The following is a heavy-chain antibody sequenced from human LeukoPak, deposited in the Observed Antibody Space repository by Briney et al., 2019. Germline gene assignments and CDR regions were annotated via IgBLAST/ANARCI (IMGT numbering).Heavy chain of an antibody. CDR1: GFTFSAYW. D-gene: IGHD3-22*01. J-gene: IGHJ4*02. Sequence: GGSLRLSCAASGFTFSAYWMHWVRQVPGKGLVWVSRINNDGTATFFADSVRGRFTIDRDNSKNTVYLQMNSLRPDDTAIYFCARQEARNYYYEGLDYWGQGNLVTVSS. CDR3: ARQEARNYYYEGLDY. CDR2: INNDGTAT. V-gene: IGHV3-74*01.